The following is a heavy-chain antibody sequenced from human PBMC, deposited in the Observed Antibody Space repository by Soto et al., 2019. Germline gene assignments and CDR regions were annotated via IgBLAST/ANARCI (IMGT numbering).Heavy chain of an antibody. CDR2: IKSKTDGGTT. CDR1: GFTFSNAW. J-gene: IGHJ3*02. V-gene: IGHV3-15*01. D-gene: IGHD6-19*01. CDR3: TRADLGVAVAGHPDAFDI. Sequence: PGGSPRLSCAASGFTFSNAWMSWVRQAPGKGLEWVGRIKSKTDGGTTDYAAPVKGRFTISRDDSKSIAYLQMNSLKTEDTAVYYCTRADLGVAVAGHPDAFDIWGQGTMVTVSS.